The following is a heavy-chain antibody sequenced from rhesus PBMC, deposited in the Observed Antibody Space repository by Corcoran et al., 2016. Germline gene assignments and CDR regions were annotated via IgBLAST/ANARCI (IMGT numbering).Heavy chain of an antibody. J-gene: IGHJ4*01. CDR1: GYSISSNY. CDR2: IYGSSWST. CDR3: ARGDSGTWIPFDY. D-gene: IGHD6-25*01. V-gene: IGHV4S7*01. Sequence: QVQLQESGPGLVKPSETLSLTCAVSGYSISSNYWSWIRQPPGKGLEWICYIYGSSWSTYYNPSLKSRVSISKDTSKNQFSLMLSSVTAADTAVYYCARGDSGTWIPFDYWGQGVLVTVSS.